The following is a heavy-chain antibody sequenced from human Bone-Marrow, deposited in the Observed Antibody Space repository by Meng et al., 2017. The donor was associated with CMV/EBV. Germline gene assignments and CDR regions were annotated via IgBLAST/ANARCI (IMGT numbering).Heavy chain of an antibody. J-gene: IGHJ5*02. V-gene: IGHV3-30-3*01. D-gene: IGHD1-14*01. CDR3: ARDGAFRNNWNYH. Sequence: GGSLRLSCAASGFTFSSYAMHWVRQAPGKGLEWVSVISYDGSNKYYADSVKGRFTITRDNSQNTPYLQMNSLGAEDTAVYNCARDGAFRNNWNYHWGQGTLVTVSS. CDR1: GFTFSSYA. CDR2: ISYDGSNK.